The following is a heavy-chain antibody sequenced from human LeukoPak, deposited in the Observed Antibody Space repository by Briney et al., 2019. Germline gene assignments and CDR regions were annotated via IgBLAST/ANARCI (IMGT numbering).Heavy chain of an antibody. CDR3: AKDARGYSYGFDY. J-gene: IGHJ4*02. V-gene: IGHV3-23*01. CDR1: GFTFSTST. CDR2: INGSGGST. D-gene: IGHD5-18*01. Sequence: PGGSLRLSCAASGFTFSTSTMNWVRQAPGKGLECVSAINGSGGSTYYADSVKGRFTISRDNSKNTLSLQMNSLRAEDTAVYFCAKDARGYSYGFDYWGQGTLVTVSS.